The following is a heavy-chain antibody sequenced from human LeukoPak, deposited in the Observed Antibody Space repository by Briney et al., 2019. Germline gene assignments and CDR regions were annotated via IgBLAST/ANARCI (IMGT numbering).Heavy chain of an antibody. J-gene: IGHJ4*02. CDR2: ISSTGSTI. D-gene: IGHD6-13*01. CDR3: TRIGYSSSWSGDY. V-gene: IGHV3-11*04. CDR1: GFTFSDYY. Sequence: PGGSLRLSCAASGFTFSDYYMSWIRQAPGKGLEWVSYISSTGSTIYYADSVKGRLTTSRDNAKNTLYLQMDSLRVEDTAIYYCTRIGYSSSWSGDYWGQGTLVTVSS.